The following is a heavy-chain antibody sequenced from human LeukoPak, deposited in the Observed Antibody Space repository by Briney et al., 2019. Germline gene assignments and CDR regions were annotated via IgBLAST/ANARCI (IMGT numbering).Heavy chain of an antibody. J-gene: IGHJ5*02. Sequence: ASVKVSCKTSGYTFSSNAMNWVRQAPGQGLEWMGLINPSGGSTSYAQNFQGRVTMTRDTSTSTVYMELSSLRSEDTAVYYCARAQSGSYLGNWFDPWGQGTLVTVSS. D-gene: IGHD1-26*01. V-gene: IGHV1-46*01. CDR3: ARAQSGSYLGNWFDP. CDR1: GYTFSSNA. CDR2: INPSGGST.